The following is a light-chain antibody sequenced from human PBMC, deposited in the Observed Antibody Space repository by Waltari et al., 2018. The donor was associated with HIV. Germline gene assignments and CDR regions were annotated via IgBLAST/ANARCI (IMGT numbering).Light chain of an antibody. Sequence: EIVLTQSPGTLCLSPGERATLSCRASQSVSSNFLAWYQQKPGQAPRLLIYGASSRATGIPDRFSGSGSGTDFTLTISSLEPEDFAVYFCQQYGSSLVRFGQGTKVEI. CDR1: QSVSSNF. J-gene: IGKJ2*01. CDR2: GAS. CDR3: QQYGSSLVR. V-gene: IGKV3-20*01.